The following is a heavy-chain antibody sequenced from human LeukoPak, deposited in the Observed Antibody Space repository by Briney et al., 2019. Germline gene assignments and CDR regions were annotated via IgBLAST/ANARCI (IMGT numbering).Heavy chain of an antibody. CDR1: GYTFTGYY. CDR3: ARSRYGSGSYCFGY. J-gene: IGHJ4*02. CDR2: INPNSGGT. Sequence: ASVKVSCKASGYTFTGYYMHWVRQVPGQGLEWMGWINPNSGGTNYAQKFQGRVTMTRDTSISTAYMELSRLRSDDTAVYYCARSRYGSGSYCFGYWGQGTLVTVPS. V-gene: IGHV1-2*02. D-gene: IGHD3-10*01.